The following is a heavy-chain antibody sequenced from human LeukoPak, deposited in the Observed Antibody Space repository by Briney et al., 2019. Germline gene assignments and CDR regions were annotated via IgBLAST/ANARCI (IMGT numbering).Heavy chain of an antibody. D-gene: IGHD2-2*02. J-gene: IGHJ4*02. V-gene: IGHV4-34*01. CDR3: ARGVYFGYCSSTSCYILDY. CDR1: GGSFSGYY. CDR2: INHSGST. Sequence: SGTLSLTCAVYGGSFSGYYWSWIRQPPGKGLEWIGEINHSGSTNYNPSLKSRVTISVDTSKNQFSLKLSSVTAADTAVYYCARGVYFGYCSSTSCYILDYRGQGTLVTVSS.